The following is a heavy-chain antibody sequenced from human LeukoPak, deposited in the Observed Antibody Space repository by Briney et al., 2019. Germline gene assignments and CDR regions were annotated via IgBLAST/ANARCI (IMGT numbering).Heavy chain of an antibody. V-gene: IGHV4-59*08. D-gene: IGHD2-2*01. Sequence: ETLSLTCTVSGGSISSYYWSWIRQPPGKGLEWIGYIYYSGSTNYNPSLKSRVTISVDTSKNQFSLKLSSVTAADTAVYYCARQLGYCSSTSCPDPNWFDPWGQGTLVTVSS. CDR1: GGSISSYY. CDR3: ARQLGYCSSTSCPDPNWFDP. CDR2: IYYSGST. J-gene: IGHJ5*02.